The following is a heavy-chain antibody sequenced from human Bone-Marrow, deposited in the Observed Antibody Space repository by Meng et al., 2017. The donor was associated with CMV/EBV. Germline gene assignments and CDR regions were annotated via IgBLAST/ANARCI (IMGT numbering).Heavy chain of an antibody. CDR1: GGTFSSYA. CDR2: IIPIFGTA. V-gene: IGHV1-69*05. CDR3: ARDSRRVRGLEYDAFDI. J-gene: IGHJ3*02. D-gene: IGHD3-10*01. Sequence: SVKVSCKASGGTFSSYAISWVRQAPGQGLEWMGGIIPIFGTANYAQKFQGRVTITTDESTSTAYMELSSLRSEDTAVYYCARDSRRVRGLEYDAFDIWGQGTRVTVSS.